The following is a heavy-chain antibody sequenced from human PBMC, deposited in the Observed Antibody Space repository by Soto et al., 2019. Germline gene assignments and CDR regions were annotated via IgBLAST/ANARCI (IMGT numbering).Heavy chain of an antibody. CDR3: ARLRGGVVTRRFDP. D-gene: IGHD2-21*02. CDR2: IYYSGST. V-gene: IGHV4-30-4*01. CDR1: GGSISSGDYY. J-gene: IGHJ5*02. Sequence: PSETLSLTCTVSGGSISSGDYYWSWIRQPPGKGLEWIGYIYYSGSTYYNPSLKSRVTISVDTSKNQFSLKLSSVTAADTAVYYCARLRGGVVTRRFDPWGQGTLVTVPQ.